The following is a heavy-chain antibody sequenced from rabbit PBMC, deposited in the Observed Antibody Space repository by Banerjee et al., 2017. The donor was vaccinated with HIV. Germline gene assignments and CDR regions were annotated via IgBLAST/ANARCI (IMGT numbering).Heavy chain of an antibody. CDR2: IYNGDGST. CDR3: ARGATDDGGGYATGYYFNL. Sequence: QQQLEESGGGLVKPEGSLTLTCKASGFDLSSYYYMCWVRQAPGKGPEWIACIYNGDGSTYYASWVNGRFTISRSTSLNTVTLQMTSLTAADTATYFCARGATDDGGGYATGYYFNLWGPGTLVTVS. V-gene: IGHV1S47*01. J-gene: IGHJ4*01. CDR1: GFDLSSYY. D-gene: IGHD6-1*01.